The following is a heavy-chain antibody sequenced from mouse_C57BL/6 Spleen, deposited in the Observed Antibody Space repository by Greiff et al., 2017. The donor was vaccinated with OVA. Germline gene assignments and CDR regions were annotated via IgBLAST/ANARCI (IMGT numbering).Heavy chain of an antibody. CDR1: GYTFTSYW. Sequence: QVQLQQPGTELVKPGASVKLSCKASGYTFTSYWMHWVKQRPGQGLEWIGNINPSNGGTNYNEKFKGKATLTVDKSSSTAYMQLSSLTSEDSAVYYCARYGYGNYRYFDVWGTGTTVTVSS. CDR3: ARYGYGNYRYFDV. V-gene: IGHV1-53*01. CDR2: INPSNGGT. J-gene: IGHJ1*03. D-gene: IGHD2-1*01.